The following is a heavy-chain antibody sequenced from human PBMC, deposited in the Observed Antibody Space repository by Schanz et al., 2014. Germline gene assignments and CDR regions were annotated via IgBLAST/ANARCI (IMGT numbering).Heavy chain of an antibody. CDR2: IIPVPGLA. Sequence: QVQLVQSGAEVKRPGSSVTVSCEASGGTFSRYPITWVRQAPGQGLEWMGKIIPVPGLANYAQKFQGRVTITADKSTSTSYLELSPLRSETTADYYSTKTDCIGGDCYECWGRGTLIAVSS. D-gene: IGHD2-21*02. CDR3: TKTDCIGGDCYEC. CDR1: GGTFSRYP. J-gene: IGHJ4*02. V-gene: IGHV1-69*04.